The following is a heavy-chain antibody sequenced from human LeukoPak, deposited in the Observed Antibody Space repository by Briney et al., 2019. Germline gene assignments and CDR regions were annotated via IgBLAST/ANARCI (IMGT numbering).Heavy chain of an antibody. CDR3: ARAGYSSSWYGVDYYYYMDV. V-gene: IGHV1-18*01. Sequence: GASVKVSCKASGYTFTSYGISWVRQAPGQGLEWMGWISAYNGNTNYAQKLQGRVTLTRDTSISTAYMELSSLRSEDTAVYYCARAGYSSSWYGVDYYYYMDVWGKGTTVTVSS. CDR1: GYTFTSYG. J-gene: IGHJ6*03. D-gene: IGHD6-13*01. CDR2: ISAYNGNT.